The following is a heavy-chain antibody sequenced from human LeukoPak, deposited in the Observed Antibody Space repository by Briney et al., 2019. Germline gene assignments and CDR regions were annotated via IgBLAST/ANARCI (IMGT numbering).Heavy chain of an antibody. CDR3: ARDRYYYGSGFDY. Sequence: ASVKVFCKASGGTFSSYAISWVRQAPGQGLVWMGRIIPILGIANYAQKFQGRVTITADKSTSTAYMELSSLRSEDTAVYYCARDRYYYGSGFDYWGQGTLVTVSS. CDR2: IIPILGIA. V-gene: IGHV1-69*04. D-gene: IGHD3-10*01. J-gene: IGHJ4*02. CDR1: GGTFSSYA.